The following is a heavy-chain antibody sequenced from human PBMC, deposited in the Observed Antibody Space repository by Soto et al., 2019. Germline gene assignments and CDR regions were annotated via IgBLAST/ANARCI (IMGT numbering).Heavy chain of an antibody. CDR2: IFSNDEK. CDR1: GFSLSNSDVG. Sequence: QVTLKESGPVLVQPPEPLTLTCAVSGFSLSNSDVGVSWIRQPPGKALEGLPHIFSNDEKSYSTSLQSRFTIAKDISKSPVVLTMTDMDPADTGTYYSARIGRLVGATYFKDHWDQGSLVTV. CDR3: ARIGRLVGATYFKDH. V-gene: IGHV2-26*01. D-gene: IGHD1-26*01. J-gene: IGHJ4*02.